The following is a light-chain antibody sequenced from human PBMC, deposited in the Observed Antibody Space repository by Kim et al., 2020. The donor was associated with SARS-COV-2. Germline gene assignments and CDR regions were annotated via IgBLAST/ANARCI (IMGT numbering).Light chain of an antibody. CDR2: YDN. Sequence: SYELTQPPSVSVAPGQTARIACGRDNIGSKSVHWYQQKPGQAPVLVIYYDNVRPSGITERFSGSNSGNTATLTISSVDAGDEADFYCQLLDSGSMLFGGG. V-gene: IGLV3-21*01. CDR3: QLLDSGSML. CDR1: NIGSKS. J-gene: IGLJ2*01.